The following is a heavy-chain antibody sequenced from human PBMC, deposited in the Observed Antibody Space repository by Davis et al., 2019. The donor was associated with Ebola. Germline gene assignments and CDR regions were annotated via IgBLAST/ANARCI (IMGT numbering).Heavy chain of an antibody. CDR3: ARGRRWELLDNWFDP. V-gene: IGHV1-69*13. Sequence: AASVKVSCKASGGTFSSYAISWVRQAPGQGLEWMGGIIPIFGTANYAQKFQGRVTITADESTSTAYMELSSLRSEDTAVYYCARGRRWELLDNWFDPWGQGTLVTVSS. J-gene: IGHJ5*02. D-gene: IGHD1-26*01. CDR2: IIPIFGTA. CDR1: GGTFSSYA.